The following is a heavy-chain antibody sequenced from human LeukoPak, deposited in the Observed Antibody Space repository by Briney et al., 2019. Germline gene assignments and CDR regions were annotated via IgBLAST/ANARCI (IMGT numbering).Heavy chain of an antibody. CDR2: IIPSGHTT. CDR3: AKDDRWLQFCC. D-gene: IGHD5-24*01. V-gene: IGHV3-23*01. J-gene: IGHJ4*02. CDR1: GFTFSSYA. Sequence: PGGSLRLSCAASGFTFSSYAMSWVRQAPGKGLEWVSGIIPSGHTTYYADSVRGRFTISRDNSRNTVYLQMNSLRAEDTAVYYCAKDDRWLQFCCWGQGTLVTVSA.